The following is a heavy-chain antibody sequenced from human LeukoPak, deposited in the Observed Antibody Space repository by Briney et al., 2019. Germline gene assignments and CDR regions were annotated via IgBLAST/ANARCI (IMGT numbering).Heavy chain of an antibody. Sequence: GASVKVSCKASGYTFTSYGVHWVRQAPGQRLEWMGWINAGNGNTKYSQEFQDRVTITRDTSASTAYMELSSLRFEDTAVYYCARAPSLEWFGELSVFDHWGQGTLVTVSS. V-gene: IGHV1-3*01. CDR1: GYTFTSYG. J-gene: IGHJ4*02. CDR3: ARAPSLEWFGELSVFDH. D-gene: IGHD3-10*01. CDR2: INAGNGNT.